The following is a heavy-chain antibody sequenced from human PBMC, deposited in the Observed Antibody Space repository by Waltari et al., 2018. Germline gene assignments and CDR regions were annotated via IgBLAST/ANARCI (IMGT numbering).Heavy chain of an antibody. CDR2: IKQDGSEK. CDR1: GFTFSSYW. D-gene: IGHD2-21*01. J-gene: IGHJ4*02. CDR3: ARVGRKGCGGDCPLAY. Sequence: EVQLVESGGGLVQPGGSLRLSCAASGFTFSSYWMSWVRQAPWKGLEWVANIKQDGSEKYYVDSGKGRFTISRDNAKNSLYLQMNSLRAEDTAVYYWARVGRKGCGGDCPLAYWGQGTLVTVSS. V-gene: IGHV3-7*01.